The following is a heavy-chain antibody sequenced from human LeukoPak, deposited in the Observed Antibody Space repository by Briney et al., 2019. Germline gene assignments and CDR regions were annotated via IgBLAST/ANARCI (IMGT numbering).Heavy chain of an antibody. CDR1: GGSISSSNYY. Sequence: PSETLSVTCTVSGGSISSSNYYWGWIRQPPGKGLEYIGSVYYTGSIHYNPSLTSRVTISADTSKNQFSLKLSSVTAADTAVYYCARLSHGELDYWGQGTLVTVSS. CDR3: ARLSHGELDY. D-gene: IGHD3-10*01. J-gene: IGHJ4*02. CDR2: VYYTGSI. V-gene: IGHV4-39*01.